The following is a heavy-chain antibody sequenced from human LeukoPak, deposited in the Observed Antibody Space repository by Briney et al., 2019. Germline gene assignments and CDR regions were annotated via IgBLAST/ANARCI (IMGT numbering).Heavy chain of an antibody. CDR2: IKQDGSAK. CDR3: ARCPYDSTGYYSVPSQLDY. J-gene: IGHJ4*02. Sequence: GGSLRLSCAASGFTFSTYLMTWVRQAPGKGLEWVANIKQDGSAKYYVDSLRGRFSISRDNVKNSLYLQMNSLRDEDTAVYYCARCPYDSTGYYSVPSQLDYWGQGTLVTVSS. V-gene: IGHV3-7*01. CDR1: GFTFSTYL. D-gene: IGHD3-22*01.